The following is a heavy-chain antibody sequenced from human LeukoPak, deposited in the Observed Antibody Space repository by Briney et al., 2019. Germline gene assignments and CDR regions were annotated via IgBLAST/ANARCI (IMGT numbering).Heavy chain of an antibody. Sequence: PSETLSLTCTVSGGSFSSYYWSWIRQPPGKGLEWLGYIYYSGSTNYNPSLKSRVIISVDTSKNQFSLKLSSVTAVDTAVYYCARLYSSTWSIYFDYWGQGTLVTVSS. J-gene: IGHJ4*02. CDR3: ARLYSSTWSIYFDY. D-gene: IGHD6-13*01. V-gene: IGHV4-59*01. CDR2: IYYSGST. CDR1: GGSFSSYY.